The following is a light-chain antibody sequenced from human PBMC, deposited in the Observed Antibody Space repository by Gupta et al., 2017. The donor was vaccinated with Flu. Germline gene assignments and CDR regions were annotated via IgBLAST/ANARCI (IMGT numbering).Light chain of an antibody. CDR2: EVN. Sequence: SISTSSKGSGSDVGGYDEDSWYQQHPGKAPKLMVYEVNTRRSEVSNGCSGAKSGNTASLTISGLQAEDEADYYCSSYTSSKTGVFGGGTKVTVL. CDR3: SSYTSSKTGV. V-gene: IGLV2-14*01. CDR1: GSDVGGYDE. J-gene: IGLJ3*02.